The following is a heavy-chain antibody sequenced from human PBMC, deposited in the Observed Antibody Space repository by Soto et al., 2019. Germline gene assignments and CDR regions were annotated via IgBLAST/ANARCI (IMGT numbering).Heavy chain of an antibody. J-gene: IGHJ6*02. V-gene: IGHV3-7*05. CDR3: ARDGSTSWYSYDYHGMDV. CDR1: GFTFRTYC. CDR2: INLDGSEK. Sequence: EVQLVESGGGLVQPGGSLRLSCAASGFTFRTYCLSWVRQVPGKGLEWVANINLDGSEKNYVDSVKGRFTISRDNARNSLYRQMSSLRAEATALYYCARDGSTSWYSYDYHGMDVWGQGTTVSVSS. D-gene: IGHD5-18*01.